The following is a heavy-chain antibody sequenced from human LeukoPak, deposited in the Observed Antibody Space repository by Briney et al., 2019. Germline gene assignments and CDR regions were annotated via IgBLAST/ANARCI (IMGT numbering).Heavy chain of an antibody. V-gene: IGHV4-38-2*02. CDR3: ARGIDFWSGYYSHWFDP. Sequence: SETLSLTCTVSADSISSAHYWGWIRQPPGKGLDWIGTIHHSGSTYYNPSLKSRVTISVDTSKNQFSLKLSSVTAADTAVYCCARGIDFWSGYYSHWFDPWGQGTLVTVSS. J-gene: IGHJ5*02. CDR2: IHHSGST. D-gene: IGHD3-3*01. CDR1: ADSISSAHY.